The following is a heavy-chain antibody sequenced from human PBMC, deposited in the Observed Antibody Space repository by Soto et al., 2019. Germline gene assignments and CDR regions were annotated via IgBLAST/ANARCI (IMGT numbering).Heavy chain of an antibody. D-gene: IGHD3-22*01. CDR3: ARPLSYDSSGYYYDYYHYGMDV. V-gene: IGHV1-8*01. CDR1: GYTFTNYD. CDR2: MNPNSGNT. J-gene: IGHJ6*02. Sequence: QVQLVQSGAEVKKPGASVKVSCKASGYTFTNYDINWVRQATGQGLEWMGWMNPNSGNTGYAQKFQGRVTMTRKTSISTAYMELSSLRYEDTAVYYCARPLSYDSSGYYYDYYHYGMDVWGQGTTVTVSS.